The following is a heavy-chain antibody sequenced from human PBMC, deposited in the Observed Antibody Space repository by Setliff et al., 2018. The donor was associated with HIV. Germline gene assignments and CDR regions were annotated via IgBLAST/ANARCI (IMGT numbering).Heavy chain of an antibody. CDR1: GGSISGYY. Sequence: PSETLSLTCTVSGGSISGYYWNWIRQPPGKGLEWIGYIHSSGSTNYNPSLKSRVTISLDTSENQFSLQLISVTAADTAVYYCARGITIFGVVSYYYYYYMDVWGKGTTVTVSS. CDR2: IHSSGST. J-gene: IGHJ6*03. CDR3: ARGITIFGVVSYYYYYYMDV. V-gene: IGHV4-59*08. D-gene: IGHD3-3*01.